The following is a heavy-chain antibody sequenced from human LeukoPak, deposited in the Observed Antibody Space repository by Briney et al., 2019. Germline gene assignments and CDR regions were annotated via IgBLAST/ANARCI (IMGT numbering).Heavy chain of an antibody. CDR1: GFSFSTFG. CDR3: GRDSLGGDY. Sequence: SGGSLRLSCAASGFSFSTFGMHWARRAPGKGLEWVAVIWKDGSKKFYAESVKGRFTISRDNSQNTLYLQMNRLRAEGTAVYYCGRDSLGGDYWGQGTLVTVSS. CDR2: IWKDGSKK. D-gene: IGHD3-16*01. V-gene: IGHV3-33*08. J-gene: IGHJ4*02.